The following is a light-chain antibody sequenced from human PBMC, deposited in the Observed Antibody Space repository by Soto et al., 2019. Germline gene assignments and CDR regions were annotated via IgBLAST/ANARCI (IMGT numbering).Light chain of an antibody. CDR2: SNN. Sequence: QSALTPPPSASGTPGQRVTMSCSCGNSNIGSHTVNWYQHIPGTAPTLLIFSNNQRPSGVPARFSASKSGTSASLAISGLQSGDEGDYYCAAWDDSLHGFYVFGTGTKVTVL. J-gene: IGLJ1*01. CDR1: NSNIGSHT. V-gene: IGLV1-44*01. CDR3: AAWDDSLHGFYV.